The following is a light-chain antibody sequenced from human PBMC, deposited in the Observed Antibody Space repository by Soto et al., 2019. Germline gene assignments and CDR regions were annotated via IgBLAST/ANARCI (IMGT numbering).Light chain of an antibody. V-gene: IGKV3-15*01. CDR3: QQYNNWLWT. CDR2: GAS. J-gene: IGKJ1*01. CDR1: QSVSSN. Sequence: EIVMTQSAATLSVSPGERAPLSCRASQSVSSNLAWYQQKPGQARRLLIYGASTRATGIPARFSGSGSGTEFTLTISSLQSEDFAVYYCQQYNNWLWTFGQGTKVEIK.